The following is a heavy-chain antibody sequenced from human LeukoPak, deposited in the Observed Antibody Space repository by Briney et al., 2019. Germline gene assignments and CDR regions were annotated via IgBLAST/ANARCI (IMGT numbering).Heavy chain of an antibody. D-gene: IGHD2-21*02. CDR1: GLTVSTDY. J-gene: IGHJ4*02. CDR3: ARGGGAFCGGDCHRNFDY. Sequence: GGSLRLSCAASGLTVSTDYMSWVRQAPEKGLGWVSVIYSGGTTYYADSVKGRFTISRDSSQNTLYIQMNSLRVDDTAVYYCARGGGAFCGGDCHRNFDYWGQGTLVTVSS. V-gene: IGHV3-53*01. CDR2: IYSGGTT.